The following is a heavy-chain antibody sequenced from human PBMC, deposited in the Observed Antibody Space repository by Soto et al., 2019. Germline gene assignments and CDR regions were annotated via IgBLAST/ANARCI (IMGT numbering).Heavy chain of an antibody. CDR3: VTTAAYCSGTSCYDFDY. CDR1: GGSISSSSNYY. CDR2: IYYSGNT. J-gene: IGHJ4*02. D-gene: IGHD2-2*01. V-gene: IGHV4-39*01. Sequence: PSETLSLTCTVSGGSISSSSNYYWGWIRQPPGKGLEWIGSIYYSGNTYYNPSLKSRVTLSVDTSKNQFSLFLSSVTAADTAVYYCVTTAAYCSGTSCYDFDYWGQGSLVTVSS.